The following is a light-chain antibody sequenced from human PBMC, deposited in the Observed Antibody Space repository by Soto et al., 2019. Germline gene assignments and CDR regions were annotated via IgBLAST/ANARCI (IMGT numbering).Light chain of an antibody. J-gene: IGKJ1*01. CDR3: QQYNSYFSRT. CDR2: DAS. CDR1: QSISSW. Sequence: DIQMTQSPSTLSASVGDRVTITCRASQSISSWLAWYQQKPGKAPKLLICDASSLESGVPSRFSGSGSGTEFSLTISSLQPDDFATYSCQQYNSYFSRTFGQGTKVEIK. V-gene: IGKV1-5*01.